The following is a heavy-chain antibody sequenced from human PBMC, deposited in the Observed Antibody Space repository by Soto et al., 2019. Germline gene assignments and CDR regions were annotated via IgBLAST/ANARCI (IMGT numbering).Heavy chain of an antibody. CDR1: GFTFSSYA. CDR2: IWYDGSNK. J-gene: IGHJ4*02. CDR3: ARDPMYGDYDSGYFDY. Sequence: QVQLVESGGGVVQPGRSLRLSCAASGFTFSSYAMHWVRQAPGKGLEWVTVIWYDGSNKYYIDSVKGRFTISRDNSKNTLYLQMNSLRAEDTAGYYCARDPMYGDYDSGYFDYWGQGTLVTVSS. V-gene: IGHV3-33*01. D-gene: IGHD4-17*01.